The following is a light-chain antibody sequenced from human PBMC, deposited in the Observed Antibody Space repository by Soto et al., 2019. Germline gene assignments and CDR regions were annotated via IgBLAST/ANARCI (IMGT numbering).Light chain of an antibody. J-gene: IGKJ1*01. CDR2: DAS. CDR1: QTITNR. Sequence: DIQMTQSPSTLPASVGDRVTITCRASQTITNRLAWYQQKPGKAPKVLIYDASNLESGVPSRFIGSGSGTEFILTISSLQPDDFATYYCQHYGGMWTFGQGTKVEIK. CDR3: QHYGGMWT. V-gene: IGKV1-5*01.